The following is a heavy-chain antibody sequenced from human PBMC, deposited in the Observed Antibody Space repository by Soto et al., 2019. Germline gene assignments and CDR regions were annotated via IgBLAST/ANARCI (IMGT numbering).Heavy chain of an antibody. J-gene: IGHJ4*02. D-gene: IGHD5-18*01. CDR1: GYTFTSYY. Sequence: QVQLVQSGAEVKKPGASVKVSCKASGYTFTSYYMHWVRQAPGQGLEWMGIINPSGGSTTYAQKFKGRVTMTRDTSTRTVYMELSSLRSEDTAVYYCARVGGYTYGAVDYWGQGTLVTVSS. V-gene: IGHV1-46*01. CDR3: ARVGGYTYGAVDY. CDR2: INPSGGST.